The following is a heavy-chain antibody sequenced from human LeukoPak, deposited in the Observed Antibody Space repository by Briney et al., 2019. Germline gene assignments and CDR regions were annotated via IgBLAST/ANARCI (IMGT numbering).Heavy chain of an antibody. J-gene: IGHJ4*02. CDR1: GFTFNRCS. D-gene: IGHD3-16*02. Sequence: PGGSLRLSCAASGFTFNRCSMNWVRQAPGKGLEWVSYIDRSGSIIYYADSVKGRFTISRDNAKNSLYLQVNSLRAEDTAVYYCARVDRDTEFFDYWGQGTLVTVSS. CDR2: IDRSGSII. V-gene: IGHV3-48*04. CDR3: ARVDRDTEFFDY.